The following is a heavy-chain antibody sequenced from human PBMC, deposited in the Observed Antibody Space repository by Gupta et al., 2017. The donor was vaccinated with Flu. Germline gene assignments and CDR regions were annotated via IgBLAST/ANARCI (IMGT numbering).Heavy chain of an antibody. Sequence: VRQAPGQGLEWMGGIVPVFGTSNYAQKFQGRVTITADRSTSTAYMELSSLRSDDTAVYYCARGFYGVFYFDSWGQGTLVTVSS. V-gene: IGHV1-69*06. J-gene: IGHJ4*02. CDR3: ARGFYGVFYFDS. CDR2: IVPVFGTS. D-gene: IGHD4-17*01.